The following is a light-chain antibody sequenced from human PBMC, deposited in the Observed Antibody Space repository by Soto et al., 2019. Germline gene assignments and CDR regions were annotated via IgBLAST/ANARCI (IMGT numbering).Light chain of an antibody. Sequence: EIVMTXSPATLSVSXXXXXTLSCRASQSVSNNLAWYQKKPGQAPRLLIYGASTRATGIPARFSGSGSGTEFTLTISSLQSEDFAFYYCQQYNNWWTFGQGTRVDIK. CDR2: GAS. V-gene: IGKV3-15*01. CDR3: QQYNNWWT. CDR1: QSVSNN. J-gene: IGKJ1*01.